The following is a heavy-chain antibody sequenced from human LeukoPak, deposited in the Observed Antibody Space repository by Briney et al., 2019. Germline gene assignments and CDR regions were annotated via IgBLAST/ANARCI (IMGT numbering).Heavy chain of an antibody. Sequence: ASVKVSCKASGYTFTGYYMHWVRQAPGQGLEWMGWINPNRGGTNYAQKFQGRVTMTRDTSISTAYMELSRLRSDDTAVYYCARAIVVVVAASWTRYNWFDPWGQGTLVTVSS. D-gene: IGHD2-15*01. J-gene: IGHJ5*02. CDR1: GYTFTGYY. CDR2: INPNRGGT. V-gene: IGHV1-2*02. CDR3: ARAIVVVVAASWTRYNWFDP.